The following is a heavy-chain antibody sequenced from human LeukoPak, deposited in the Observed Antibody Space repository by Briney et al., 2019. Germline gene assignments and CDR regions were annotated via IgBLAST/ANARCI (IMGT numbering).Heavy chain of an antibody. V-gene: IGHV1-58*02. J-gene: IGHJ4*02. CDR1: GFTFTSSA. D-gene: IGHD3-10*01. CDR2: IVVGSGNT. CDR3: AKVSGSGSYYH. Sequence: SVKVSCKASGFTFTSSAMQWVRQARGQRLEWIGWIVVGSGNTNYAQKFQERVTITRDMSTSTAYMELSSLRAEDTAVYYCAKVSGSGSYYHWGQGTLVTVSS.